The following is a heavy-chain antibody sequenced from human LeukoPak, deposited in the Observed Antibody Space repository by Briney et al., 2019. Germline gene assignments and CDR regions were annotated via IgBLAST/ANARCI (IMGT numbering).Heavy chain of an antibody. V-gene: IGHV7-4-1*02. CDR1: GYTFTSHA. D-gene: IGHD3/OR15-3a*01. CDR3: ARRKPRLQGLGPNWFDP. CDR2: INTNTGNP. Sequence: GASVKVSCKASGYTFTSHAMNWVRQAPGQRLEWMGWINTNTGNPTYAQGFTGRFVFSLDTSVSTAYLQISSLKAEDTAVYFCARRKPRLQGLGPNWFDPWGQGTLVTVSS. J-gene: IGHJ5*02.